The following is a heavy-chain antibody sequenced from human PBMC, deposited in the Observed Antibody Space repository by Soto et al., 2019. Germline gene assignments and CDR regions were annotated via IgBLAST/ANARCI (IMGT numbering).Heavy chain of an antibody. CDR3: ARVGRYGYYPIDY. D-gene: IGHD1-26*01. CDR1: GGSVSSGSYY. CDR2: VYYSGST. V-gene: IGHV4-61*01. Sequence: QVQLQESGPGLVKPSETLSLTCTVSGGSVSSGSYYWSCIRQPPGRGLEWIGYVYYSGSTSYNPSLKSRVTMSVETSKNQFSLKLRSVTDADTAVYYCARVGRYGYYPIDYGGQGTLVTVSS. J-gene: IGHJ4*02.